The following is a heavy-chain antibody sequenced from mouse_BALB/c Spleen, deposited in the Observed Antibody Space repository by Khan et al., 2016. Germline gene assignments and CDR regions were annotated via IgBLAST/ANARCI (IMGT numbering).Heavy chain of an antibody. CDR1: GFNIKDTY. V-gene: IGHV14-3*02. J-gene: IGHJ2*01. CDR2: IDPANGNT. Sequence: EVQLQESGAELVKPGASVKLSCTASGFNIKDTYMHWVKQRPEQGLEWIGRIDPANGNTKYDPKFQGKATITADTSSNTAYLQLSSLTSEDTAVSYCAVIHYYGGYFDYWGQGTTLTVSS. D-gene: IGHD1-2*01. CDR3: AVIHYYGGYFDY.